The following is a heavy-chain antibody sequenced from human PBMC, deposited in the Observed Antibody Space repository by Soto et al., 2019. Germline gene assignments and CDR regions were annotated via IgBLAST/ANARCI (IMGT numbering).Heavy chain of an antibody. Sequence: NLRKTLSLTCAVSGGSISSSNWWSWVRQPPGKGLEWIGEIYHSGSTNYNPSLKSRVTISVDKSKNQFSLKLSSVTAADTAVYYCARAVGATILSVDYWGQGTLVTVSS. J-gene: IGHJ4*02. CDR1: GGSISSSNW. CDR2: IYHSGST. V-gene: IGHV4-4*03. D-gene: IGHD1-26*01. CDR3: ARAVGATILSVDY.